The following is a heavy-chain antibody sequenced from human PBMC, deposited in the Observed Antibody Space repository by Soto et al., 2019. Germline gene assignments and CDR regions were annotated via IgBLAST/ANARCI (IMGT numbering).Heavy chain of an antibody. Sequence: GGSLRLSCAASGFSFSSSATSWVRQAAGKRVEWVSTLRESGGTTHYADSVKGRFTISRDTSNNVLFLQMNSLRAEDTGIYYCTKDSHWAIISPTHDYWGQGALVTVSS. CDR1: GFSFSSSA. CDR3: TKDSHWAIISPTHDY. CDR2: LRESGGTT. J-gene: IGHJ4*02. D-gene: IGHD2-2*01. V-gene: IGHV3-23*01.